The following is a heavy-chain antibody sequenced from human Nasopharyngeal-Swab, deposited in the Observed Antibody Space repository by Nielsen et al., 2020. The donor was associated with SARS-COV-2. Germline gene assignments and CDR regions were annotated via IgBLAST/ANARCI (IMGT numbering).Heavy chain of an antibody. CDR1: GFTFSDYY. V-gene: IGHV3-11*05. CDR3: ARDWRGRYFDY. Sequence: GGSLRPSCAASGFTFSDYYMSWIRQAPGKGLEWVSYISSSSSYTNYADSVKGRFTISRDNAKNSLYLQMNSLRAEDTAVYYCARDWRGRYFDYWGQGTLVTVSS. CDR2: ISSSSSYT. J-gene: IGHJ4*02. D-gene: IGHD3-10*01.